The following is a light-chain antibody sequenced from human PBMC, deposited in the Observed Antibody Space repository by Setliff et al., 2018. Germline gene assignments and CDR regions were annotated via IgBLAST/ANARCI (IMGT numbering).Light chain of an antibody. V-gene: IGLV7-46*01. J-gene: IGLJ3*02. CDR2: DTN. CDR3: MISFSAARV. Sequence: QAVVTQEPSLTVSPGGTVILTCGSSTGTVTSDHYPYWFQQKPGQAPRALIYDTNNKHSWTPARFSGSLLGGKAALTLSGAQPEDEADYYCMISFSAARVLGGGTKVTVL. CDR1: TGTVTSDHY.